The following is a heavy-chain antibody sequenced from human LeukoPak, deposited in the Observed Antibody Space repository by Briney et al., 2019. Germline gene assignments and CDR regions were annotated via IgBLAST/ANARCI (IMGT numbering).Heavy chain of an antibody. CDR3: ARPRYSSPLGDWFDP. V-gene: IGHV1-2*02. CDR1: GYTFTGYY. CDR2: INPNSGGT. D-gene: IGHD6-13*01. Sequence: ASVKVSCKASGYTFTGYYMHWVRQAPGQGLEWMGWINPNSGGTNYAQQFQGRVTMTRDTSISTAYMELSRLRFDDTAVYYCARPRYSSPLGDWFDPWGQGTLVTVSS. J-gene: IGHJ5*02.